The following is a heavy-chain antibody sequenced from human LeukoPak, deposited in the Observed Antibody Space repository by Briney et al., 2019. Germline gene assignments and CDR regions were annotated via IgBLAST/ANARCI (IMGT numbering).Heavy chain of an antibody. CDR2: IYYSGST. V-gene: IGHV4-39*07. CDR1: GGSISSSSYY. CDR3: ARVRYSSSWYGRSLFDY. J-gene: IGHJ4*02. Sequence: SETLSLTCTVSGGSISSSSYYWGWIRQPPGKGLEWIGSIYYSGSTYYNPSLKSRVTISVDTSKNQFSLKLSSVTAADTAVYYCARVRYSSSWYGRSLFDYWGQGTLVTVSS. D-gene: IGHD6-13*01.